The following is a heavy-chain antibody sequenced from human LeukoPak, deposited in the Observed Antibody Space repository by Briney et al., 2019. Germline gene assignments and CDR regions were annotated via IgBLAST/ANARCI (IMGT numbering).Heavy chain of an antibody. CDR3: ASDPLVGPDPTAYYYYYMDV. J-gene: IGHJ6*03. Sequence: SGTLSLTCAVSGGSISSSNWWSWVRQPPGKGLEWIGEIYHSGSTYYNPSLKSRVTISVDTSKNQFSLKLSSVTAADTAVYYCASDPLVGPDPTAYYYYYMDVWGKGTTVTVSS. D-gene: IGHD1-26*01. V-gene: IGHV4-4*02. CDR1: GGSISSSNW. CDR2: IYHSGST.